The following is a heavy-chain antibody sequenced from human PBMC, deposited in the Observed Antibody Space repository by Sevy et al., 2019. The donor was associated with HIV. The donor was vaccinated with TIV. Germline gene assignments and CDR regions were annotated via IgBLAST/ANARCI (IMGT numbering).Heavy chain of an antibody. CDR3: AGDRGYDFWSGYPYYYYYGMDV. J-gene: IGHJ6*02. CDR2: ISAYNGNT. CDR1: GYTFTSYG. V-gene: IGHV1-18*01. D-gene: IGHD3-3*01. Sequence: ASVKVSCKASGYTFTSYGISWVRQAPGQGLEWMGWISAYNGNTNYAQKLQGRVTMTTDTSTSTAYMELRSLRSDDTAVYYWAGDRGYDFWSGYPYYYYYGMDVWGQGTTVTVSS.